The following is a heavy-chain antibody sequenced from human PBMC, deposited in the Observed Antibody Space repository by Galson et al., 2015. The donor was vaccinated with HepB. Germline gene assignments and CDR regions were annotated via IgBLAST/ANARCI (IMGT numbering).Heavy chain of an antibody. CDR2: IYYSGST. J-gene: IGHJ5*02. Sequence: ETLSLTCTVSGGSISSYYWSWIRQPPGKGLEWIGYIYYSGSTNYNPSLKSRVTISVDTSKNQFSLKLSSVTAADTAVYYCARVVVAATNWFDPWGQGTLVTVSS. V-gene: IGHV4-59*12. CDR1: GGSISSYY. CDR3: ARVVVAATNWFDP. D-gene: IGHD2-15*01.